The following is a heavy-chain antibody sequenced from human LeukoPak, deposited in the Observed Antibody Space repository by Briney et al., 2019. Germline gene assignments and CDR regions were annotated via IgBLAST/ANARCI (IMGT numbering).Heavy chain of an antibody. CDR3: ARDTVVVPSWFDP. D-gene: IGHD2-2*01. CDR2: IIPILGIA. J-gene: IGHJ5*02. CDR1: GGTFSSYA. Sequence: ASVKVSCKASGGTFSSYAISWVRQAPGQGLEWMGRIIPILGIANYAQKFQGRVTITADKSTSTAYMELSSLRSDDTAVYYCARDTVVVPSWFDPWGQGTLVTVSS. V-gene: IGHV1-69*04.